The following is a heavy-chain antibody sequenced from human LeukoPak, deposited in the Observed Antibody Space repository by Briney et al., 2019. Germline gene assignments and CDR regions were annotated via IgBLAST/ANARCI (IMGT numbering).Heavy chain of an antibody. J-gene: IGHJ4*02. CDR3: ARDGDYYDSSGYSRMIFDY. CDR2: INHSGST. V-gene: IGHV4-34*09. D-gene: IGHD3-22*01. Sequence: SETLSLTCAVYGGSFSGYYWSWIRQPPGKGLEWIGEINHSGSTNYNPSLKSRVTISVDTSKNQFSLKLSSVTAADTAVYYCARDGDYYDSSGYSRMIFDYWGQGTLVTVSS. CDR1: GGSFSGYY.